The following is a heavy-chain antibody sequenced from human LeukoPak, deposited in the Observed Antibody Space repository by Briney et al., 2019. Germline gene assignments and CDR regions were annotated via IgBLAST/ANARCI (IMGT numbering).Heavy chain of an antibody. Sequence: GGSLRLSCTASGLSFSDYSMKWVRQAPGKGLEWVSYISCSGNTRHYAESVEGRFTISRDNAKNSLFLQMNSLRAEDTAVYYCAKMYGGTYNGTSGQGTLVTVSP. CDR3: AKMYGGTYNGT. D-gene: IGHD1-26*01. V-gene: IGHV3-48*01. CDR2: ISCSGNTR. CDR1: GLSFSDYS. J-gene: IGHJ5*02.